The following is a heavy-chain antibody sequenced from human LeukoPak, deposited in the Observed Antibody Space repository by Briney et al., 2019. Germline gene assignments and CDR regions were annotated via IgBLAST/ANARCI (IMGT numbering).Heavy chain of an antibody. V-gene: IGHV2-5*01. CDR2: HYWNNDK. Sequence: SGPTLVNPTQTLTLTCTFSGFSLSTTGVAVGWIRQPPGKALEWLAVHYWNNDKSYSPSLKSRLTVTKDSSKNQVVLIMTNMDPVDTATYYCAHKGRGSGSFTMWGQGTLVTVSS. CDR3: AHKGRGSGSFTM. J-gene: IGHJ4*02. D-gene: IGHD3-10*01. CDR1: GFSLSTTGVA.